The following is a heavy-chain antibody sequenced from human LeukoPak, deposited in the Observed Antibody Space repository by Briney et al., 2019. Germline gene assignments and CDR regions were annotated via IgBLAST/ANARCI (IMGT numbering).Heavy chain of an antibody. V-gene: IGHV1-46*01. CDR2: INPSGGST. Sequence: AASKDSCKAFGDSRFNYYVHGVRHAPGEGLQGWGEINPSGGSTSYAQKFQGRITVTRDTYTNTVYMDLSSLRSEDTATYYCARGAPTTRIGAGRFDYWGQGSLLTVAS. D-gene: IGHD5-12*01. J-gene: IGHJ4*02. CDR1: GDSRFNYY. CDR3: ARGAPTTRIGAGRFDY.